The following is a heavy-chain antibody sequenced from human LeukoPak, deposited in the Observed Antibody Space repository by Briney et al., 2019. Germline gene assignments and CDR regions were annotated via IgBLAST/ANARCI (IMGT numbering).Heavy chain of an antibody. CDR1: GYTFSSHA. Sequence: GASVKVSCKASGYTFSSHAMHWVRQAPGQRLEWMGWVNAGNGKTKYSQKFQGRVTITRDTSASTAYMELSSLRSEDTAVYYCARDVIDGRVYSYGYDYWGQGTLVTVSS. D-gene: IGHD5-18*01. CDR3: ARDVIDGRVYSYGYDY. V-gene: IGHV1-3*01. CDR2: VNAGNGKT. J-gene: IGHJ4*02.